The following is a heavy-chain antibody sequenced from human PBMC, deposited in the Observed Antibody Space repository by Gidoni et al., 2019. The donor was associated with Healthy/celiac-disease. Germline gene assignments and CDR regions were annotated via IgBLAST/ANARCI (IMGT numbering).Heavy chain of an antibody. CDR1: GGTFSGYY. D-gene: IGHD3-9*01. CDR2: IKHSGST. V-gene: IGHV4-34*01. J-gene: IGHJ3*02. CDR3: ARVVVTGSYYDIDHGAFDI. Sequence: QVQLQQWGAGLLKPSETLSRTCAVYGGTFSGYYWSWLRQPPGKGVEWIGEIKHSGSTNYNPSFKCRVTISVDTSKTQFSLKLSSVTAADTAVYYCARVVVTGSYYDIDHGAFDIWGQGTMVTVSS.